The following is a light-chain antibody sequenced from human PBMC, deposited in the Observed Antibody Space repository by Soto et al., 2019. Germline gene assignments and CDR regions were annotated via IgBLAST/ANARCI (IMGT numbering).Light chain of an antibody. CDR2: DDT. CDR1: NIGSVS. V-gene: IGLV3-21*02. J-gene: IGLJ3*02. CDR3: AAWDDSLSGPV. Sequence: SYVLTQPPSVSVAPGQTATITCGGDNIGSVSVHWYQQRAGQAPILVIFDDTDRPSGIPVRFSGSKSDTSASLAISGLQFEDEAVYYCAAWDDSLSGPVFGGGTQLTVL.